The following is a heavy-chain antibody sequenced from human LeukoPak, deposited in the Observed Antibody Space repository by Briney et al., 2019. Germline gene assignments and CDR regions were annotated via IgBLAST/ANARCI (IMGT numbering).Heavy chain of an antibody. CDR1: GFTFSSFY. J-gene: IGHJ4*02. V-gene: IGHV3-7*01. CDR2: IDKDGSEK. Sequence: GGSLRLSCAASGFTFSSFYMNWIRQAPGKGLEWVATIDKDGSEKYYVDSVKGRFTISRDNAKNSLYLQMNSLRVEDTALYYCARRAPSHDFDDWGQGTLVTVSS. CDR3: ARRAPSHDFDD.